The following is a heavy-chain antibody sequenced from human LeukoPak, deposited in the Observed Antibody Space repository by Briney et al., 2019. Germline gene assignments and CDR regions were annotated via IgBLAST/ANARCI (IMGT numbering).Heavy chain of an antibody. D-gene: IGHD1-14*01. V-gene: IGHV3-53*01. CDR3: ARDPTGASV. CDR1: GFTISAKN. J-gene: IGHJ6*04. Sequence: GGSLRLSCAASGFTISAKNMCWFRQAPGKGLEWISAIYSGGNTYYTNSVKGRFIISRDSSKNAMYLQMNGLTDEDTAVYYCARDPTGASVWGKGTTVTVSS. CDR2: IYSGGNT.